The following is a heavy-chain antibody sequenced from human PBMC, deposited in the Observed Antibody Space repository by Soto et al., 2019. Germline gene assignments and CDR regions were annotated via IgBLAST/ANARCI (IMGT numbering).Heavy chain of an antibody. CDR1: GFTFSSYG. CDR2: IWYDGSNK. J-gene: IGHJ4*02. Sequence: QVQLVESGGGVVQPGRSLRLSCAASGFTFSSYGMHWVRQAPGKGLEWVAVIWYDGSNKYYADSVKGRFTISRDNSKNTLYLQMNSLRAEDTAVYYCARDLGIDDFWSGPNGGGFDYWGQGTLVTVSS. V-gene: IGHV3-33*01. CDR3: ARDLGIDDFWSGPNGGGFDY. D-gene: IGHD3-3*01.